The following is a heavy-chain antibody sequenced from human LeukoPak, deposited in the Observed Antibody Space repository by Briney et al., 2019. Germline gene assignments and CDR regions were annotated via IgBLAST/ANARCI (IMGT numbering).Heavy chain of an antibody. D-gene: IGHD3-22*01. CDR3: ARDGVYYDSSGYYGWFDP. J-gene: IGHJ5*02. Sequence: SETLSLTCAVYGGSFSGYYWSWIRQPPGKGLEWIGEINHSGSTNYNPSLRSRVTISVDTSKNQFSLKLSSVTAADTAVYYCARDGVYYDSSGYYGWFDPWGQGTLVTVSS. V-gene: IGHV4-34*01. CDR1: GGSFSGYY. CDR2: INHSGST.